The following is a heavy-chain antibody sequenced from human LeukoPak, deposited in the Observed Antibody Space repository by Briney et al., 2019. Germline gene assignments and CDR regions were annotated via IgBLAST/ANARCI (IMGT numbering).Heavy chain of an antibody. V-gene: IGHV3-48*02. D-gene: IGHD3-9*01. J-gene: IGHJ4*02. CDR3: ARGHGDGAWLIDY. Sequence: GGSLRLSCEVSGFTFSSYSMNWVPQAPGKGLEWLSFINSASSYIDYADSVKGRFSISRDNVKNSLHLQMNSLRDEDTAVYYCARGHGDGAWLIDYWGQGTLVTISS. CDR1: GFTFSSYS. CDR2: INSASSYI.